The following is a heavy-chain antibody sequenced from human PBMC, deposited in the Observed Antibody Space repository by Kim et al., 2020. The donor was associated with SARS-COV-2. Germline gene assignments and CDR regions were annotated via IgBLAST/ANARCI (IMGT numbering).Heavy chain of an antibody. Sequence: PLKSRVTMSVDTSKNQFSLKLSSVTAADTAVYYCARESRDNYYYYGMDVWGQGTTVTVSS. V-gene: IGHV4-4*07. J-gene: IGHJ6*02. CDR3: ARESRDNYYYYGMDV.